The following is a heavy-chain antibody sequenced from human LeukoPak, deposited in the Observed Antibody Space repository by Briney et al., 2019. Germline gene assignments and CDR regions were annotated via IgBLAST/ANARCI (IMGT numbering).Heavy chain of an antibody. CDR1: AFTFSKPW. V-gene: IGHV3-7*01. J-gene: IGHJ5*02. Sequence: PGGSLRLSCAASAFTFSKPWMSWVRQAPGKGLEWVANIKQDGSEKYYVDSVKGRFTISRDNAKNSLYLQMNSLRVEDTALYYCAREVTTVTGYKWFDPWGQGTLVTVSS. D-gene: IGHD4-17*01. CDR3: AREVTTVTGYKWFDP. CDR2: IKQDGSEK.